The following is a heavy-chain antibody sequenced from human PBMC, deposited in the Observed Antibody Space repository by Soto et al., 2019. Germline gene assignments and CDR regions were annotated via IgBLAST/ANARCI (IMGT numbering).Heavy chain of an antibody. V-gene: IGHV1-2*04. CDR3: ATLPGSGYYRLNY. J-gene: IGHJ4*02. CDR2: MNPNSGDT. CDR1: GYTFTDYY. Sequence: QVQLVQSGAEVRKPGASVKVSCKTSGYTFTDYYIQWVRQAPGQGLEWVGWMNPNSGDTNYAQKFRGWVTMTRDTSISTVYMELSRLKYGDTAVYFCATLPGSGYYRLNYWGQGTLVTVSS. D-gene: IGHD3-22*01.